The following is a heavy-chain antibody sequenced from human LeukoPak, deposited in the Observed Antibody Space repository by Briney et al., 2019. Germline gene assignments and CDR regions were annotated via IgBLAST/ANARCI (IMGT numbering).Heavy chain of an antibody. CDR1: GYSFTSYW. CDR2: IYPGDSDT. J-gene: IGHJ3*02. V-gene: IGHV5-51*01. Sequence: GESLKISCKGSGYSFTSYWIGWVRQMPGKGLEWMGIIYPGDSDTRYSPSFQGQVTISADKSISTAYLQWSSLKASDTAMYYCARHRDDILTGQGAFDIWGQGTMVTVSS. D-gene: IGHD3-9*01. CDR3: ARHRDDILTGQGAFDI.